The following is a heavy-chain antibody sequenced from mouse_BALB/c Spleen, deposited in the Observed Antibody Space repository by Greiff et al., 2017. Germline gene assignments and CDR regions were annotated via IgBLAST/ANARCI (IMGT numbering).Heavy chain of an antibody. CDR1: GYSFTSYW. Sequence: QVQLQQPGAELVRPGASVKLSCKASGYSFTSYWMNWVKQRPGQGLEWIGMIHPSGSETRLNQKFKDKATLTVDKSSSTAYMQLSSLTSDDSAVYYCARELRRASAYWGQGTLVTVSA. CDR2: IHPSGSET. CDR3: ARELRRASAY. J-gene: IGHJ3*01. D-gene: IGHD2-12*01. V-gene: IGHV1-61*01.